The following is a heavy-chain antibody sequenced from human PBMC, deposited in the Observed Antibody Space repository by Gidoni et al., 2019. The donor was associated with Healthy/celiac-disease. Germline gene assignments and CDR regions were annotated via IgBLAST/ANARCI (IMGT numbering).Heavy chain of an antibody. CDR3: ARGDRRNYYYGMDV. CDR2: IYYSGST. J-gene: IGHJ6*02. V-gene: IGHV4-30-4*01. CDR1: GGPFSRGDYY. Sequence: QVPLQESGPGLVKPSQTLSLTCTVTGGPFSRGDYYWSWIRQPPGKGLEWIRYIYYSGSTYYNPSLKSRVTISVDTSKNQFSLKLSSVTAADTAVYYCARGDRRNYYYGMDVWGQGTTVTVSS.